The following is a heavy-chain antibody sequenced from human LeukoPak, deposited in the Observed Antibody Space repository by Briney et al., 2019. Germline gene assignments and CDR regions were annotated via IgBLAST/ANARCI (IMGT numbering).Heavy chain of an antibody. Sequence: SETLSLTCTVSGGSISSGGYYWSWIRQPPGKGLEWIGYIYHSGSTYYNPSLKSRVTILVDRSKNQFSLKLSSVTAADTAVYYCARGDSGSFDGGFDYWGQGTLVTVSS. CDR3: ARGDSGSFDGGFDY. CDR2: IYHSGST. D-gene: IGHD1-26*01. CDR1: GGSISSGGYY. V-gene: IGHV4-30-2*01. J-gene: IGHJ4*02.